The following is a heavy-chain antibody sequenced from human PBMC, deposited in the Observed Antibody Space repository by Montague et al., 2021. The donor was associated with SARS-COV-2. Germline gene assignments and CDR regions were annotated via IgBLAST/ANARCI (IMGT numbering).Heavy chain of an antibody. V-gene: IGHV3-23*01. Sequence: SLRLSCAASGFTFSSYAMIWVRQAPGKGLEWVSGISSSGGHTYYADSVKGRSTISRDNSKNTLYLQMNSLGAEDTAVYYCAKDRGGNSDWYFDLWGRGTLVIGSS. J-gene: IGHJ2*01. CDR3: AKDRGGNSDWYFDL. CDR1: GFTFSSYA. CDR2: ISSSGGHT. D-gene: IGHD4-23*01.